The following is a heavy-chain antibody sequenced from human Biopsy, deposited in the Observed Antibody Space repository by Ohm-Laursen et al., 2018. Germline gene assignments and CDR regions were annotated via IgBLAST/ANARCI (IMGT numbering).Heavy chain of an antibody. V-gene: IGHV2-70*11. D-gene: IGHD6-13*01. J-gene: IGHJ6*02. CDR2: VVWDDYK. Sequence: TQTLTLTCSFSGLSLSARGMCVSWIRQAPGKALEWLSRVVWDDYKDYSASLQTKLSISKDTSNDQVVLTVNNVDPADTATYYCARTPILIVSAGLVYRHRRHLQGMDVWGQGIAVTVS. CDR3: ARTPILIVSAGLVYRHRRHLQGMDV. CDR1: GLSLSARGMC.